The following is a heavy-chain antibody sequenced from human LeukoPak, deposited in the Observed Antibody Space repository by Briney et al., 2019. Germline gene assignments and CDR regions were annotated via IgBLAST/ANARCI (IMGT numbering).Heavy chain of an antibody. Sequence: ASVKVSCKASGYTFTNYGVSWVRQAPGQGLEEMGWISDYNGNPGYAQKFQGRVTMTTDTSTSTTYMELRSLRFDDTAVYYCVTYTEGYCTSANCYAGFDYWGQGTLVTVSS. V-gene: IGHV1-18*01. J-gene: IGHJ4*02. D-gene: IGHD2-2*01. CDR3: VTYTEGYCTSANCYAGFDY. CDR2: ISDYNGNP. CDR1: GYTFTNYG.